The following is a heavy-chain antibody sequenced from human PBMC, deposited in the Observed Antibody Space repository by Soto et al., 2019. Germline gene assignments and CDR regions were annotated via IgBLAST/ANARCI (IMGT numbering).Heavy chain of an antibody. V-gene: IGHV1-46*01. D-gene: IGHD6-19*01. J-gene: IGHJ4*02. CDR1: GYTFTSYY. CDR3: ARDGYSSGWLVNL. CDR2: INPSSGNT. Sequence: GASVKVSCKASGYTFTSYYMHWVRQAPGQGLEWMGLINPSSGNTSYAQKFQGRVTMTRDTSTSTVYMELRSLRSDDTAVYYCARDGYSSGWLVNLWGQGTLVTVSS.